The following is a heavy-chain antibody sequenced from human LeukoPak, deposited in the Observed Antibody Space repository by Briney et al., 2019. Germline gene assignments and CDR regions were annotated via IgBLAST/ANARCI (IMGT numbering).Heavy chain of an antibody. V-gene: IGHV4-38-2*02. Sequence: SETLSLTCTVSGYSISSGYYWGWIRQPPGKGLEWIGSIYHSGSTYYNPSLKSRATISVDTSKNQFSLKLSSVTAADTAVYYCARVRVGATWWGQGTLVTVSS. CDR3: ARVRVGATW. CDR1: GYSISSGYY. D-gene: IGHD1-26*01. CDR2: IYHSGST. J-gene: IGHJ4*02.